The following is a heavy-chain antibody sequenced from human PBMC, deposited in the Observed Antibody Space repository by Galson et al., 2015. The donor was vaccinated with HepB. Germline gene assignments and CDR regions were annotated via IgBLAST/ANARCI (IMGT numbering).Heavy chain of an antibody. D-gene: IGHD5-12*01. CDR2: TYYRSKRYK. J-gene: IGHJ3*01. CDR1: GDSVSSNSAA. Sequence: CAISGDSVSSNSAAWNWIRQSPSRGLEWLGRTYYRSKRYKDYAISVKSRISINPDTSKNKLSLQLKSVTPEDTAVYFCARAPGREESGYDTDAFDLWGQGTMVTVSS. V-gene: IGHV6-1*01. CDR3: ARAPGREESGYDTDAFDL.